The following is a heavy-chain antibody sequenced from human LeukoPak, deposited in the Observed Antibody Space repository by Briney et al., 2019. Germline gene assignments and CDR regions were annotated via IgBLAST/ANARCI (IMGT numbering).Heavy chain of an antibody. CDR2: IYYTGSA. CDR3: ARRWGNIVGVTYEY. CDR1: GSSITSVSHY. Sequence: KPSETLSLTCTISGSSITSVSHYWGWIRQPSGKGLEWIGDIYYTGSAYYSPSLRSRVTMSVHTSENQFSLRLNSVTAVDTAVYYCARRWGNIVGVTYEYWGQGTLVTVSS. J-gene: IGHJ4*02. D-gene: IGHD3-16*01. V-gene: IGHV4-39*01.